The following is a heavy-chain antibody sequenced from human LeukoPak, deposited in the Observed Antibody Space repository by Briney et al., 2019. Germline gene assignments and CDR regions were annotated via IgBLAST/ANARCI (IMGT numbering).Heavy chain of an antibody. Sequence: GGSLRLSCAASGFTFSSYAMSWVRQAPGKGLEWVSGISGSGGSTYYADSVKGRFTISRDNSKNTLYLQMTSLRAEDTAVYYCAKDLVWIVVGSFDYWGQGTLVTVSS. D-gene: IGHD3-22*01. CDR2: ISGSGGST. J-gene: IGHJ4*02. V-gene: IGHV3-23*01. CDR3: AKDLVWIVVGSFDY. CDR1: GFTFSSYA.